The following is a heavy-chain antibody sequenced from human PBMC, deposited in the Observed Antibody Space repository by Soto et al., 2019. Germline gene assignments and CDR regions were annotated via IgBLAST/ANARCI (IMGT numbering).Heavy chain of an antibody. D-gene: IGHD6-19*01. V-gene: IGHV3-15*07. CDR2: IKSKTDGGTT. CDR1: GFPFINAW. CDR3: TTGPSGWTNYYYYGMDV. J-gene: IGHJ6*02. Sequence: GGSLRLSCAASGFPFINAWMNWVRQGPGKGLEWVGRIKSKTDGGTTDYAAPVKGRFTISRDDSENTLYLQMNSLKIEDTAVYYCTTGPSGWTNYYYYGMDVWGQGTTVTVSS.